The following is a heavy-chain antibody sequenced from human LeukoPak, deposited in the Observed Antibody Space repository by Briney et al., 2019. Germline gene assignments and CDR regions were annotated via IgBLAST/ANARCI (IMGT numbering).Heavy chain of an antibody. J-gene: IGHJ3*02. CDR2: IYTRGST. CDR3: ARGRYCSADICSGGDAFDI. D-gene: IGHD2-15*01. CDR1: GGSINNYY. V-gene: IGHV4-4*07. Sequence: SETPSLTCTVSGGSINNYYWSWIRQPAGKGLEWIGRIYTRGSTSYNPSLKSRVTMSVDTSKNQFSLKLSSVTAADTAVYYCARGRYCSADICSGGDAFDIWGQGTMVSVSS.